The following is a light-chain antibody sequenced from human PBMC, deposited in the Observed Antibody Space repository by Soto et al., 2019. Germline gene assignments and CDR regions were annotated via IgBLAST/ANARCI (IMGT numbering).Light chain of an antibody. CDR1: QSVSRN. V-gene: IGKV3-15*01. CDR2: SAS. CDR3: QQYDNWPPLT. J-gene: IGKJ4*01. Sequence: EIVMTQSPATLSVSPGERATLSCRASQSVSRNLAWYQQKPGQAPRLLIYSASTRATGIPARFSGSESGTEFTLTISSLQSEDFAIYYCQQYDNWPPLTFGGGTNVEIK.